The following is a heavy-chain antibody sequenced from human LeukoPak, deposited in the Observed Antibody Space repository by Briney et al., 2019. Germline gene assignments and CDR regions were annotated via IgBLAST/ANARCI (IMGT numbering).Heavy chain of an antibody. CDR3: ARDLGVTTTNWFDP. Sequence: GASVKVSCKASGYTFTSYGISWVRQAPGQGLEWMGWISAYNGNTNYAQKLQGRVTMTTDTSTSTAYMELRSLRSDDTAVYYCARDLGVTTTNWFDPWGQGTLVTVSS. CDR2: ISAYNGNT. CDR1: GYTFTSYG. J-gene: IGHJ5*02. V-gene: IGHV1-18*01. D-gene: IGHD4-17*01.